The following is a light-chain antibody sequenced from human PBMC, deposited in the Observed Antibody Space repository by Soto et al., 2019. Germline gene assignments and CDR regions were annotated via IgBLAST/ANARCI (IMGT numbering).Light chain of an antibody. CDR1: QSVSSSY. V-gene: IGKV3-20*01. CDR3: PQYGSSPLFT. Sequence: IVLTQSPGTLSLSPGERATLSCRASQSVSSSYLAWYQQKPGQAPRLLIYGASSRATGIPDRFSGSGSGTDFTLTISRLEPEDFAVYYCPQYGSSPLFTFGPGTKVDIK. J-gene: IGKJ3*01. CDR2: GAS.